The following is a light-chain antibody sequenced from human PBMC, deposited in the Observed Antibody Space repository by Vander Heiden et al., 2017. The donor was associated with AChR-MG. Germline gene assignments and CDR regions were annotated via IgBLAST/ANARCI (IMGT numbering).Light chain of an antibody. Sequence: IVLTQSPGNLSLSPGEPVTLSGRASQIISSNYLAWYQHRPGQAPTLLIYGASIRATGIPARFSGSGSGTDFTLTISLLESEDFAVYYCHQYGSSPRTFGQGTRVEI. CDR1: QIISSNY. V-gene: IGKV3-20*01. CDR3: HQYGSSPRT. CDR2: GAS. J-gene: IGKJ1*01.